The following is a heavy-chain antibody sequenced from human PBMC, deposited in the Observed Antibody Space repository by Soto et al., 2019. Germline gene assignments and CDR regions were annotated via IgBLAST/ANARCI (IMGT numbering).Heavy chain of an antibody. CDR1: GFTFSSYA. CDR3: AKGGGRADYDFWSGQYYFDY. V-gene: IGHV3-23*01. D-gene: IGHD3-3*01. CDR2: ISGSGGST. Sequence: EVQLLESGGGLVQPGGSLRLSCAASGFTFSSYAMSWVRQAPGKGLEWVSAISGSGGSTYYADSVQGRFTISRDNSKNTLYLQMNSLRAEDTAVYYCAKGGGRADYDFWSGQYYFDYWGQGTLVTVSS. J-gene: IGHJ4*02.